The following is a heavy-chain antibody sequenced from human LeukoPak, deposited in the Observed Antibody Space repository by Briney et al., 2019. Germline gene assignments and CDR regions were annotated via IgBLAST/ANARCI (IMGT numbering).Heavy chain of an antibody. CDR2: IYSGGSA. CDR3: ASGPPPRYYDSN. V-gene: IGHV3-66*02. J-gene: IGHJ4*02. Sequence: EPGGSLRLSCAASGFTVSSNYMSWVRPAPGKGLEWVSVIYSGGSAYHADSVKGRFTISRDNSKNTLYLQMNSLRAEDTAVYYCASGPPPRYYDSNWGQGTLVSVSS. D-gene: IGHD3-22*01. CDR1: GFTVSSNY.